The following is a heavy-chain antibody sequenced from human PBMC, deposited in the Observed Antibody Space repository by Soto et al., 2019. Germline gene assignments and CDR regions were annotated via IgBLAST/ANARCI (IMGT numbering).Heavy chain of an antibody. CDR3: AVISRLSGGNNWFDP. J-gene: IGHJ5*02. CDR2: INSDGSKT. V-gene: IGHV3-74*01. Sequence: GGSLRLSCAASGFTFSTYWIHWVRQAPGKGLVCVSCINSDGSKTSYVDSVKGRFTISRDNAKNTLYLQMNSLRTEDTAVYYCAVISRLSGGNNWFDPWGQGTLVTVSS. CDR1: GFTFSTYW. D-gene: IGHD1-26*01.